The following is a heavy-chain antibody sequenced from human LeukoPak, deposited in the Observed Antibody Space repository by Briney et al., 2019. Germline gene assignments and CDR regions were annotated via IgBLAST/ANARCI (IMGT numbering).Heavy chain of an antibody. V-gene: IGHV4-39*07. D-gene: IGHD3-10*01. CDR3: ARRDPSSGSYYMEGPRGHETILDY. J-gene: IGHJ4*02. CDR1: GGSINSITNY. CDR2: IYYSGST. Sequence: SETLSLTCTVSGGSINSITNYWGWIRQPPGKGLEWSGSIYYSGSTYYNPSLKSRVTISIDTSKNQFSLKLNSLTAADTAVYYCARRDPSSGSYYMEGPRGHETILDYWGQGTLVTVSS.